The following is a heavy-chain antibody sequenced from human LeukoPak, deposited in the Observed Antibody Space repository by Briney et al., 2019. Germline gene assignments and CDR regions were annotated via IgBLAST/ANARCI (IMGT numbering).Heavy chain of an antibody. D-gene: IGHD2-2*02. CDR1: GFTFSSYA. CDR3: ARDPEPAAIRGGNYFDY. J-gene: IGHJ4*02. Sequence: GGSLRLSCAASGFTFSSYAMSWVRQAPGKGLEWVSAVSGSGGSTYYADSVKGRFTISRDNSKNTLYLQMNSLRAEDTAVYYCARDPEPAAIRGGNYFDYWGQGTLVTVSS. CDR2: VSGSGGST. V-gene: IGHV3-23*01.